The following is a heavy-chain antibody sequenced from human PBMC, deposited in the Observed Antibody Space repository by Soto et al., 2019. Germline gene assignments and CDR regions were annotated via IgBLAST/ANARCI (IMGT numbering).Heavy chain of an antibody. Sequence: QVQLVESGGGVVQPGTSLRPSCAASGFIFSNYGMHWVRQAPGKGLEWVAVISYDASDKYYEDSVKGRFTISRDNSKNTLYLQMSGLRAEDTAVYYCAKDQVFRGVTAPFDPWGQGTLVIVSS. V-gene: IGHV3-30*18. CDR1: GFIFSNYG. J-gene: IGHJ5*02. CDR2: ISYDASDK. D-gene: IGHD3-10*01. CDR3: AKDQVFRGVTAPFDP.